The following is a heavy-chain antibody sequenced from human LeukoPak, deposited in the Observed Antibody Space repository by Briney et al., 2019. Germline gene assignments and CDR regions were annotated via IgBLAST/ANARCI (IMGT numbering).Heavy chain of an antibody. V-gene: IGHV4-34*01. CDR3: AKKVLRYFDWLPPVGWFDP. CDR1: GGSFSGYY. Sequence: SETLSLTCAVYGGSFSGYYWSWIRQPPGKVLEWIGEINHSGNTNYNPSLKSRVTISVDTSKNQFSLKLSSVTAADTAVYYCAKKVLRYFDWLPPVGWFDPWGQGTLVTVSS. D-gene: IGHD3-9*01. CDR2: INHSGNT. J-gene: IGHJ5*02.